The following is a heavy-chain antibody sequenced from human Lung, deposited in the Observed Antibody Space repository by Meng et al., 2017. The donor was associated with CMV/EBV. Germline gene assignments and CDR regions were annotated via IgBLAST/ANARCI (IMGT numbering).Heavy chain of an antibody. V-gene: IGHV4-61*01. CDR1: GGSVSSGSYY. J-gene: IGHJ6*02. CDR3: ARDLDIGYGMDV. CDR2: IYYSGST. D-gene: IGHD3-9*01. Sequence: SETLSLTCTVSGGSVSSGSYYWSWIRQPPGKGLEWLGYIYYSGSTNYNSSLKGRVTISVDTSKNQFSLKLSSVTAADTAVYYCARDLDIGYGMDVWGQGTTVTVSS.